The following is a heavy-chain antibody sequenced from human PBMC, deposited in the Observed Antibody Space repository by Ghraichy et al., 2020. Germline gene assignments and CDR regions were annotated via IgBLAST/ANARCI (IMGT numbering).Heavy chain of an antibody. CDR2: IYYSGST. V-gene: IGHV4-59*01. J-gene: IGHJ4*02. CDR1: GGSISSYY. D-gene: IGHD6-6*01. CDR3: ARDGSSSGGMDY. Sequence: ETLSLTCTVSGGSISSYYWSWIRQPPGKGLEWIGYIYYSGSTNYNPSLKSRVTISVDTSKNQFSLKLSSVTAADTAVYYCARDGSSSGGMDYWGQGTLVTVSS.